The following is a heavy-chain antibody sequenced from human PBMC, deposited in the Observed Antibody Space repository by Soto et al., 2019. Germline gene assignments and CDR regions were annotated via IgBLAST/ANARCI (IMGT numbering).Heavy chain of an antibody. CDR1: GFSFSDYF. Sequence: QVQLVESGGALVQPGGALRLSCAASGFSFSDYFMSWIRQAPGKGLEWVSYISSAGAATFSADSVKGRFITSRDNAKESLYLEMINLRVEDSAVYCCARSRFHCASAWGRGTLVTVSS. CDR3: ARSRFHCASA. V-gene: IGHV3-11*01. CDR2: ISSAGAAT. D-gene: IGHD3-10*01. J-gene: IGHJ4*02.